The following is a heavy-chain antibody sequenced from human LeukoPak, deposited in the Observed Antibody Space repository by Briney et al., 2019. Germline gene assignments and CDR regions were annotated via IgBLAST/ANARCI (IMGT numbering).Heavy chain of an antibody. CDR1: GYTFTSYD. V-gene: IGHV1-8*01. D-gene: IGHD3-3*01. Sequence: GASVKVSCKASGYTFTSYDINWVRQATGQGLEWMGWMNPNSGNTGYAQKFQGRVTMTRNTSISTAYMELRSLKSDDTAVYYCARDGRYDFWSGYPDYWGQGTLVTVSS. J-gene: IGHJ4*02. CDR3: ARDGRYDFWSGYPDY. CDR2: MNPNSGNT.